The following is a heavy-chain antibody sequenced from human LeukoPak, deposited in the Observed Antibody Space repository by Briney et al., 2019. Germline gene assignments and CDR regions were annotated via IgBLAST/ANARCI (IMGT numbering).Heavy chain of an antibody. D-gene: IGHD3-10*01. CDR2: ISSSGSTI. Sequence: PGGSLRLSCAASGFTFSSYEMNWVRQAPGKWLEWVSYISSSGSTIYYTDSVKGRFTISRDNAKNSLYLQMNSLRAEDTAVYYCARDGERLDYWGQGTLVTVSS. J-gene: IGHJ4*02. CDR3: ARDGERLDY. V-gene: IGHV3-48*03. CDR1: GFTFSSYE.